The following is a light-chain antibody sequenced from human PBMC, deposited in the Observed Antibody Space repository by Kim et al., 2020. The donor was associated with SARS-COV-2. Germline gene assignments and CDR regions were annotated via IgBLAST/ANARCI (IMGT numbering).Light chain of an antibody. Sequence: SVGDRVPITCRASRGISDYLAWYQQKPGKVPKLLIFGASTLNSGVPSRFSGSQSGTDFTLTISSLQPEDVATYYCQKYESGPYTFGKGTKLEI. CDR3: QKYESGPYT. V-gene: IGKV1-27*01. CDR2: GAS. CDR1: RGISDY. J-gene: IGKJ2*01.